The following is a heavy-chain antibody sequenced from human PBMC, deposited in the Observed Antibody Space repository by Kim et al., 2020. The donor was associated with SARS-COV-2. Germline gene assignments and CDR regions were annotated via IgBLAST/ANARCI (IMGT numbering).Heavy chain of an antibody. Sequence: NYNPSLKRRVTISVDTSKNQFSLKLSSGAAADTAVYYCAREEGSGWSTYWGQGTLVTVSS. J-gene: IGHJ4*02. V-gene: IGHV4-4*02. D-gene: IGHD6-19*01. CDR3: AREEGSGWSTY.